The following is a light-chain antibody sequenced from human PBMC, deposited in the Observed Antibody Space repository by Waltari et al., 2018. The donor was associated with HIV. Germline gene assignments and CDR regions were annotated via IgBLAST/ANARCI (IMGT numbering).Light chain of an antibody. CDR3: QQYYNTPYT. Sequence: DIVMTQSPDSLAVSLGERATINCKSSQSVLYSSSNKNYLAWYQQKPGQPPKLLIYWASTREPGVLDRFSCSGSGTDVTLSIRSLQAEDESVYYCQQYYNTPYTFGQGTKLEIK. CDR2: WAS. J-gene: IGKJ2*01. V-gene: IGKV4-1*01. CDR1: QSVLYSSSNKNY.